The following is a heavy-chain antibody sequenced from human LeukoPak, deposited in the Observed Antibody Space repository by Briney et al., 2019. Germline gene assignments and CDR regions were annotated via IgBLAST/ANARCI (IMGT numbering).Heavy chain of an antibody. CDR2: INWNGGST. J-gene: IGHJ6*03. Sequence: GGSLRLSCAASGFTFDDYGMSWVRQAPGKGLELVSGINWNGGSTGYADSVKGRFTISRDNAKNSLYLQMNSLRAEDTALYYCARGLAYYYYYYMDVWGKGTTVTVSS. CDR3: ARGLAYYYYYYMDV. CDR1: GFTFDDYG. V-gene: IGHV3-20*04.